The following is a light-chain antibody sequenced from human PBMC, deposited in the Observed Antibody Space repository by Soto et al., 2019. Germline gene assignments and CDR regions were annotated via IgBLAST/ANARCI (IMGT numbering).Light chain of an antibody. Sequence: QSALTRPASVSGSPGQSITISCTGTSSDVGLYDYVSWYQQHPGKAPQLMIYAVSNRPSGVSNRFSASKSGNTASLFISGLQAEEEADYYCSSYTSDSSYVFGYGTKVTVL. CDR3: SSYTSDSSYV. V-gene: IGLV2-14*01. J-gene: IGLJ1*01. CDR1: SSDVGLYDY. CDR2: AVS.